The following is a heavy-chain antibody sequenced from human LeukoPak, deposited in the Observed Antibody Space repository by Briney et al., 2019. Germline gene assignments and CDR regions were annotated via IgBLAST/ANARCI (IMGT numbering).Heavy chain of an antibody. V-gene: IGHV4-4*07. CDR1: GGSISSYY. Sequence: SETLSLTCTVSGGSISSYYWSWIRQPAGKGLEWIGRIYTSGSTNYNPSLKSRVTMSVDTSKNQFSLKLSSVTAADTAVYYCARAKSIAARPGNWFDPWGQGTLVTVSS. J-gene: IGHJ5*02. CDR3: ARAKSIAARPGNWFDP. CDR2: IYTSGST. D-gene: IGHD6-6*01.